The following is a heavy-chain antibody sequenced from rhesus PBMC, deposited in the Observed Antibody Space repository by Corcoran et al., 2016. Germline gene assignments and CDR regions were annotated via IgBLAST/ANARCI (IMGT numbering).Heavy chain of an antibody. D-gene: IGHD4-23*01. V-gene: IGHV4-93*02. CDR2: IRGSGGST. CDR1: GGSISRSTW. Sequence: QVQLQESGPAVVKPSETLSLTCAVSGGSISRSTWGSWIRTPPGKGPEWSGRIRGSGGSTKYNPSLKCRVTISMDTSKNQFSLRVSSVTAADTAVYYCARRPVNTVTTFDYWGQGVLVTVSS. J-gene: IGHJ4*01. CDR3: ARRPVNTVTTFDY.